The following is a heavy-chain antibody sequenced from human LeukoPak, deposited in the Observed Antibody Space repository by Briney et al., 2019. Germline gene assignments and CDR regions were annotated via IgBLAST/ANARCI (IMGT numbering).Heavy chain of an antibody. D-gene: IGHD1-1*01. V-gene: IGHV4-34*01. CDR1: GGSFSGYY. J-gene: IGHJ5*02. CDR2: INHSGST. Sequence: SETLSLTCAVYGGSFSGYYWSWIRQPPGKGLEWIGEINHSGSTNYNPSLKSRVTMSVDTSKNQFSLKLSSVTAADTAVYYCARGPLTSWFDPWGQGTLVTVSS. CDR3: ARGPLTSWFDP.